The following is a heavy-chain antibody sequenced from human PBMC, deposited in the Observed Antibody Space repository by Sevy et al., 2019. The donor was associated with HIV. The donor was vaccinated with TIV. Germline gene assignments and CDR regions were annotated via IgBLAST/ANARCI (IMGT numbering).Heavy chain of an antibody. CDR2: INPNSGGT. D-gene: IGHD6-13*01. V-gene: IGHV1-2*06. CDR3: AARIAAAGADAFDI. CDR1: GYTFTGYY. Sequence: ASVKVSCKASGYTFTGYYMHWVRQAPGQGLEWMGRINPNSGGTNYAQKFQGRVTMTRDMSISTAYMELSRLGSDDTAVYYCAARIAAAGADAFDIWGQGTMVTVSS. J-gene: IGHJ3*02.